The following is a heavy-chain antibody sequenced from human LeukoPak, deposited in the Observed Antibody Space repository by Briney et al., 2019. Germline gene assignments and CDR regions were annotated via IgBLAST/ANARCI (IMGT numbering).Heavy chain of an antibody. CDR1: GFTFSSYA. D-gene: IGHD3-22*01. CDR2: ISGSGGST. V-gene: IGHV3-23*01. J-gene: IGHJ4*02. CDR3: AKDDSSGYQSV. Sequence: GGSLRLSCAASGFTFSSYAMSWVRQAPGKGLEWVSAISGSGGSTYYADSVKGRFTISRDNSKKALYLQMNSLRGEDTAVYYCAKDDSSGYQSVWGQGTLVTVSS.